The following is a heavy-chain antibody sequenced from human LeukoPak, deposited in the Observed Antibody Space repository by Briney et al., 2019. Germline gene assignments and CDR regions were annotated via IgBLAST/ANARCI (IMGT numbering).Heavy chain of an antibody. J-gene: IGHJ3*02. V-gene: IGHV4-59*01. CDR2: ISYSGST. CDR3: ARYHPRGNGAFDI. CDR1: GGSISSYY. Sequence: PSETLSLTCTVSGGSISSYYWSWIRQPPGKGLEWIGYISYSGSTNYNPSLKSRVTISVDTSKNQFSLKLSSVTAADTAVYYCARYHPRGNGAFDIWGQGTMLTVSS. D-gene: IGHD4-23*01.